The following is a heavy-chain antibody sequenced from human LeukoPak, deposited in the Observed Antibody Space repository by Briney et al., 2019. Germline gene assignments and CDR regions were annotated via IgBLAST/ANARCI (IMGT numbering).Heavy chain of an antibody. J-gene: IGHJ5*02. CDR2: INPTGGST. CDR1: GYTFTSYY. CDR3: ARDNSVGDNAWWFDP. V-gene: IGHV1-46*01. Sequence: ASVKVSCKASGYTFTSYYMHWVRQAPGQGLEWMGLINPTGGSTGYAQKFQCRFTMTRDMSTSTEYMELSSLRSEDTAIYYCARDNSVGDNAWWFDPWGQGTLVTVSS. D-gene: IGHD1-26*01.